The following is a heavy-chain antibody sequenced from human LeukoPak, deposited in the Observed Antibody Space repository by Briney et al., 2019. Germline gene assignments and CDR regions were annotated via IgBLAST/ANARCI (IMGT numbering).Heavy chain of an antibody. CDR1: GGSISSSSYY. Sequence: SETLSLTCTVSGGSISSSSYYWGWIRQPPGKGLEWIGSIYYSGSTNYNPSLKSRVTISVDTSKNQFSLKLSSVTAADTAVYYCAAKRRGDSRRIDYWGQGTLVTVSS. J-gene: IGHJ4*02. CDR2: IYYSGST. D-gene: IGHD1-26*01. V-gene: IGHV4-39*07. CDR3: AAKRRGDSRRIDY.